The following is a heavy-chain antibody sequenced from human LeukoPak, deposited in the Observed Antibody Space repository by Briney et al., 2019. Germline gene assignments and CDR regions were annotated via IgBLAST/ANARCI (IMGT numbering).Heavy chain of an antibody. D-gene: IGHD6-13*01. Sequence: GGSLRLSCAGSGFTFGGYGMHWVRQAPGKGLEWVAVISYDGSNKYYADSVKGRFTISRDNSKNTLYLQMNSLRAEDTAVYYCARGAAAGDARGTYNWFDPWGQGTLVTVSS. CDR2: ISYDGSNK. V-gene: IGHV3-30*19. CDR3: ARGAAAGDARGTYNWFDP. J-gene: IGHJ5*02. CDR1: GFTFGGYG.